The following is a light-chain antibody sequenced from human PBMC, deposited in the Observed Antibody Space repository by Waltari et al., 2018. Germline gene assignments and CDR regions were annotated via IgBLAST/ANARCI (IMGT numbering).Light chain of an antibody. CDR2: YDS. CDR3: QVWDGRSGHPVV. CDR1: NIGSKS. J-gene: IGLJ1*01. Sequence: SYVLTQPPSVSVAPGQTATIPCGANNIGSKSEPWYQHKPGQAPVLVIFYDSDRPSGIPERFSGSNSGNTATLTITRVEAGDEADYYCQVWDGRSGHPVVFGTGTKVTAL. V-gene: IGLV3-21*04.